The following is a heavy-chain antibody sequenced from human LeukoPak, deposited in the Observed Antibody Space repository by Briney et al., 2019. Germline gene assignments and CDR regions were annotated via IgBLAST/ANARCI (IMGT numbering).Heavy chain of an antibody. J-gene: IGHJ4*02. CDR3: ARDQAGILDY. Sequence: RRLLRLSCAASGFTFSSNGTQWGPQAPRKGLEWVAVIWYDGSNKSYAESVKGRFTISRDNYKNTLYLQMNSLRAEDTAVYYCARDQAGILDYWGQGTLVTVSS. D-gene: IGHD1-14*01. CDR2: IWYDGSNK. CDR1: GFTFSSNG. V-gene: IGHV3-33*01.